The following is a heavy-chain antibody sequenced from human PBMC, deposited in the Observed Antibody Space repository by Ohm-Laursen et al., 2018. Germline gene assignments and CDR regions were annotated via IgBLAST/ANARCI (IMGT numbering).Heavy chain of an antibody. V-gene: IGHV4-31*01. CDR3: AGGYQLPYY. Sequence: TLSLTCTVSGGSITSNGYHWSWVRQPPGKGLEWIGYISYSGSTYYNPSLRSLVTISLDTPKNQFSLSLTSVMAADTAIYFCAGGYQLPYYWGQGSLVTVSS. J-gene: IGHJ4*02. CDR1: GGSITSNGYH. CDR2: ISYSGST. D-gene: IGHD2-2*01.